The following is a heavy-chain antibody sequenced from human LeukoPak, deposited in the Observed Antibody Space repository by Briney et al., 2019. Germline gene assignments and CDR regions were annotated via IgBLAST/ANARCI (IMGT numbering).Heavy chain of an antibody. CDR2: IYSGGST. J-gene: IGHJ4*02. D-gene: IGHD5-24*01. CDR1: GFTVSSNY. CDR3: ARDPLRRDGSPFFDY. Sequence: SGGSLRLSCAASGFTVSSNYMSWVRQAPGKGLEWVSVIYSGGSTYYADSVKGRFTISRDNSKNTLYLQMNSLRAEDTAVYYCARDPLRRDGSPFFDYWGQGTLVTVSS. V-gene: IGHV3-66*01.